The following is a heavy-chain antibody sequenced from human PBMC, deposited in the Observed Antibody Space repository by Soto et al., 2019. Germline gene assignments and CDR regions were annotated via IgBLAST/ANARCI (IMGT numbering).Heavy chain of an antibody. J-gene: IGHJ3*02. CDR2: IIPIFGTA. D-gene: IGHD3-3*01. V-gene: IGHV1-69*13. Sequence: SVKVCCKASGVTFSSYAISWVRQAPGQGLEWMGGIIPIFGTANYAQKFQGRVTITADESTSTAYMELSSLRSEDTAVYYCARDPSEIFGVVIIRAFDIWGQGTMVTVS. CDR3: ARDPSEIFGVVIIRAFDI. CDR1: GVTFSSYA.